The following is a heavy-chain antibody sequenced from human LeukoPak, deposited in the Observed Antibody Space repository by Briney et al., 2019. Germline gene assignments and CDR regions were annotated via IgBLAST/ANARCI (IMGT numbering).Heavy chain of an antibody. Sequence: PGGSLRLSCAASGFTFSSYGMHWVRQAPGKGLEWVAVIWCDGSNKYYADSVKGRFTISRDNSKNALYLQMNSLRAEDTAVYYCARGVVDYGFDYWGQGTLVTVSS. CDR3: ARGVVDYGFDY. V-gene: IGHV3-33*01. CDR2: IWCDGSNK. J-gene: IGHJ4*02. CDR1: GFTFSSYG. D-gene: IGHD4-17*01.